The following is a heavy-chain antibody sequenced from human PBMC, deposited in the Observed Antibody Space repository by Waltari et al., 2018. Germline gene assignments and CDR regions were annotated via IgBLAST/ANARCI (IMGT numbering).Heavy chain of an antibody. J-gene: IGHJ4*02. CDR3: ARDLRDGGNLF. V-gene: IGHV3-53*01. D-gene: IGHD2-21*02. CDR1: GFTVISNY. Sequence: EVQLVESGGDLIQPGGYLRPSCAASGFTVISNYISWVHNAPGKGLEWVSVIYSGGSTYYADSVKGRFTISRDNSKNTLYLQMNSLRAEDTAVYYCARDLRDGGNLFWGQGTLVTVSS. CDR2: IYSGGST.